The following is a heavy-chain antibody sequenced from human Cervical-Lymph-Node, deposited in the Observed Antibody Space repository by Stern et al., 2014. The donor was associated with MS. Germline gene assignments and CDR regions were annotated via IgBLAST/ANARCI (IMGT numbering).Heavy chain of an antibody. CDR3: ARDGILGHNSFHFAMDV. D-gene: IGHD4-23*01. V-gene: IGHV1-69*09. CDR2: INPILGRS. J-gene: IGHJ6*02. Sequence: QVQLVQSGAEVTKPGSSVKVSCKASGGTFTSYTFSWVRQAPGQGLEWMGRINPILGRSTYALKFQGRVTITADISTSTVHMEVSGLRSEDTAVYFCARDGILGHNSFHFAMDVWGQGTAVTVSS. CDR1: GGTFTSYT.